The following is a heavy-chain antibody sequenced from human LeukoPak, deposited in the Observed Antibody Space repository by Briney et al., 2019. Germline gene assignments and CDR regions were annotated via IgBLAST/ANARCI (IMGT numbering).Heavy chain of an antibody. V-gene: IGHV4-30-2*01. J-gene: IGHJ4*02. CDR1: GSSISSGGYS. CDR3: ASLSRGY. CDR2: IYHSGST. Sequence: PSQTLSLTCAVSGSSISSGGYSWSWIRQPPGKGLEWIGYIYHSGSTYYNPSLKSRVTISVDRSKNQFPLKLSSVTAADTAVYYCASLSRGYWGQGTLVTVSS.